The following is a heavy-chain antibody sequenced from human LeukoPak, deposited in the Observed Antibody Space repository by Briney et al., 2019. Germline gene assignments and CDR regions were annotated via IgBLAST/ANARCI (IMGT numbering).Heavy chain of an antibody. J-gene: IGHJ4*02. Sequence: SETLSLTCTVSGYSISSGYYWGWIRQPPGKGLEWIGSIYYSGSTYYNPSLKSRVTISVDTSKNQFSLQLNSVTPEDTAVYYCARMNEMSVFDYWGQGTLVTVSS. CDR2: IYYSGST. V-gene: IGHV4-38-2*02. CDR3: ARMNEMSVFDY. CDR1: GYSISSGYY.